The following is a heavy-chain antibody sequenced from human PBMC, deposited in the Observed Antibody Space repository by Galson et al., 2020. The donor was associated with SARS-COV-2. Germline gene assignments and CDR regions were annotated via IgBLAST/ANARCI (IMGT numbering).Heavy chain of an antibody. CDR1: GFTFSSYW. Sequence: GESLKISCAASGFTFSSYWMHWVRQAPGKGLVWVSRINSDGSSTSYADSVKGRFTISRDNAKNTLYLQMNSLRAEDTAVYYCARAHIVVVPAANVAAAGVSDYWGQGTLVTVSS. V-gene: IGHV3-74*01. D-gene: IGHD2-2*01. CDR2: INSDGSST. CDR3: ARAHIVVVPAANVAAAGVSDY. J-gene: IGHJ4*02.